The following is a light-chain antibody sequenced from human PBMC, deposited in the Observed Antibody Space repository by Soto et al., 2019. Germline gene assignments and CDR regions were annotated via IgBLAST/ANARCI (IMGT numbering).Light chain of an antibody. CDR2: WAS. J-gene: IGKJ1*01. CDR1: HSILDSSINMNY. V-gene: IGKV4-1*01. CDR3: QHYLNTPQN. Sequence: DIAMTLSPDSLAVSLGEGATINCKSSHSILDSSINMNYLAWYQQKPGQPPKLLIYWASTRESGVPDRFSGSGSGTDFTLTISSLLAEDVAVYHCQHYLNTPQNFGQGTKVEIK.